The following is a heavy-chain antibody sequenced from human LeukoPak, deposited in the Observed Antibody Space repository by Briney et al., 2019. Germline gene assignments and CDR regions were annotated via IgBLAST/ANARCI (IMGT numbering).Heavy chain of an antibody. CDR2: ISSSSSYI. J-gene: IGHJ4*02. CDR3: ARGGVYSSGWYVDY. D-gene: IGHD6-19*01. CDR1: GFTFISYS. Sequence: PGGSLRLSCAASGFTFISYSMNWVRQAPGKGLEWVSSISSSSSYIYYADSVKGRFTISRDNAKNSLYLQMNSLGAEDTAVYYCARGGVYSSGWYVDYWGQGTLVTVSS. V-gene: IGHV3-21*01.